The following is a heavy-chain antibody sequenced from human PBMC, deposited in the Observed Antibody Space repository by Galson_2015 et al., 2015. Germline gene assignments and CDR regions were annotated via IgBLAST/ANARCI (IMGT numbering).Heavy chain of an antibody. J-gene: IGHJ5*02. CDR1: GFTFSSYS. Sequence: SLRLSCAASGFTFSSYSMNWVRQAPGKGLEWVSYISSSSSTIYYADSVKGRFTISRDNAKNSLYLQMNSLRDEDTAVYYCARGWPPDYDILTTWGQGTLVTVSS. CDR3: ARGWPPDYDILTT. CDR2: ISSSSSTI. D-gene: IGHD3-9*01. V-gene: IGHV3-48*02.